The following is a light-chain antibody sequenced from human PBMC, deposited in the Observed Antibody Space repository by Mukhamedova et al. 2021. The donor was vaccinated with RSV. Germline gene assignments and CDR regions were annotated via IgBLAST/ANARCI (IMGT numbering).Light chain of an antibody. J-gene: IGLJ2*01. Sequence: VTISCTGTSSDVGGYNYVSWYQQHPGKAPKLMIYDVNKRPSGVPDRFSGSKSGNTASRTISGLQAEDEADYYCCSYAGSYTLLFG. CDR1: SSDVGGYNY. CDR2: DVN. V-gene: IGLV2-11*03. CDR3: CSYAGSYTLL.